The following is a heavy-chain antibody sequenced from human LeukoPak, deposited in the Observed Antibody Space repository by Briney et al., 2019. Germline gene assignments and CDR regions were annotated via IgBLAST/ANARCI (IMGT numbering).Heavy chain of an antibody. D-gene: IGHD1-14*01. V-gene: IGHV3-7*05. CDR2: VREDGNEK. J-gene: IGHJ4*02. CDR1: GFTFNSYA. CDR3: ARARYKYNDY. Sequence: GESLKISCAASGFTFNSYAMRWVRQAPGKGPEWVATVREDGNEKYYADSVKGRFTISRDNAENSLYLQMNSLRAEDTAMYYCARARYKYNDYWGQGTLVTVSS.